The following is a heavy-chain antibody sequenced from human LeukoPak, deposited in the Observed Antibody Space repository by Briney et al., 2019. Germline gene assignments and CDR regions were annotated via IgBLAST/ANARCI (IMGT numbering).Heavy chain of an antibody. V-gene: IGHV4-39*07. D-gene: IGHD3-3*01. CDR1: GGSISSSSYY. CDR3: ARKPGGYDFWSGYYVLGTFDY. CDR2: IYYSGST. J-gene: IGHJ4*02. Sequence: PSETLSLTCTVSGGSISSSSYYWGWIRQPPGKGLEWIGSIYYSGSTYYNPSLKSRVTISVDTSKNQFSLKLSSVTAADTAVYYCARKPGGYDFWSGYYVLGTFDYWGQGTLVTVSS.